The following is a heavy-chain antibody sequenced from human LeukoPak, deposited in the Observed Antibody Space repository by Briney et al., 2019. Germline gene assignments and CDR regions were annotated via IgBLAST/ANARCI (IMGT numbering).Heavy chain of an antibody. V-gene: IGHV4-30-4*01. D-gene: IGHD3-16*02. Sequence: SETLSLTCTVSGGSTSSGDYYWSWIRQPPGKGLEWIGYIYYSGSTYYNPSLKSRVTISVDTSKNQFSLKLSSVTAADTAVYYCARYYDYVWGSYRYGDTDAFDIWGQGTMVTVSS. CDR1: GGSTSSGDYY. CDR3: ARYYDYVWGSYRYGDTDAFDI. J-gene: IGHJ3*02. CDR2: IYYSGST.